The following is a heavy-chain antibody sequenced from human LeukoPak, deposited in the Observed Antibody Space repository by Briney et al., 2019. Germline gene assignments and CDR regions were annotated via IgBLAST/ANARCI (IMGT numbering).Heavy chain of an antibody. Sequence: PSETLSLTCTVSGGSISSSYSYWGWIRQPPGKGLEWIGSIHHSGSTYYDPSLKSRVTISVDTSKNQFSLKLSSVTAADTAVYYCARAPSNWNYYYWGQGALVTVSS. J-gene: IGHJ4*02. CDR1: GGSISSSYSY. CDR2: IHHSGST. V-gene: IGHV4-39*07. D-gene: IGHD1-7*01. CDR3: ARAPSNWNYYY.